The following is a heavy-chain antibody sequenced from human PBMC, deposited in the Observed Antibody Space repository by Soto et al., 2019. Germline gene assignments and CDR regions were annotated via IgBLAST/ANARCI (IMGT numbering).Heavy chain of an antibody. CDR2: INHSGST. D-gene: IGHD3-10*01. J-gene: IGHJ6*02. Sequence: PSETLSLTCAVYGGSFSGYYWSWIRQPPGKGLEWIGEINHSGSTNYNPSLKSRVTISVDTSKNQFSLKLSSVTAADTAVYYCARGGILWFGELSYYYYGMDVWGQGTTVTGSS. V-gene: IGHV4-34*01. CDR3: ARGGILWFGELSYYYYGMDV. CDR1: GGSFSGYY.